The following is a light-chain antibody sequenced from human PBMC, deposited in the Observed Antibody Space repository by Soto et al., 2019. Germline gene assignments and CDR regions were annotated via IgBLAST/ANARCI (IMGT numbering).Light chain of an antibody. CDR3: SSYAASNNLGV. J-gene: IGLJ2*01. CDR2: EVS. CDR1: SSDVGGYNY. V-gene: IGLV2-8*01. Sequence: QSVLTQPPSASGSPGQSVTISCIGTSSDVGGYNYVSWYQQHPGKAPKLMIYEVSKRPSGVPDLFSGSKSGNTASLTVSGVQAEDEADYYCSSYAASNNLGVFGGGTKLTVL.